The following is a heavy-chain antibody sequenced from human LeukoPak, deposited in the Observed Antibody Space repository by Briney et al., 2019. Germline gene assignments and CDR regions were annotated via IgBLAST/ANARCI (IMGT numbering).Heavy chain of an antibody. Sequence: SETLSLTCTVSGGSISSYYWSWIRQPPGEGLEWIGYIYYSGSTNYNPSLKSRVTISVDTSKNQFSLKLSSVTAADTAVYYCARAQFYYYGMDVWGQGTTVTVSS. V-gene: IGHV4-59*01. CDR1: GGSISSYY. D-gene: IGHD5-24*01. J-gene: IGHJ6*02. CDR3: ARAQFYYYGMDV. CDR2: IYYSGST.